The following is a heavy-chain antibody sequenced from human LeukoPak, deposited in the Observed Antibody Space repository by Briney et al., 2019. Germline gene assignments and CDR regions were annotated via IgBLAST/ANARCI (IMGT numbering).Heavy chain of an antibody. J-gene: IGHJ5*02. CDR2: ISAYNGNT. V-gene: IGHV1-18*01. CDR1: GYTFTSYG. D-gene: IGHD5-12*01. CDR3: AKDIRVGGYGGLFDP. Sequence: ASVKVSCKASGYTFTSYGISWVRQAPGQGLEWMGWISAYNGNTNYAQKLQGRVTMTTDTSTSTAYMELRSLRSDDTAVYYCAKDIRVGGYGGLFDPWGQGTLVIVSS.